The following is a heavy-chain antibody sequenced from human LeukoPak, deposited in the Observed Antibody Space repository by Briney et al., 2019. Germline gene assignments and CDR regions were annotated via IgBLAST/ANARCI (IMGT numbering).Heavy chain of an antibody. Sequence: GGSLRLSCAASGFTFSSYAMSWVRQAPGKGLEWVSAISGSGGSTYYADSVKGRFTISRDNSKNTLYLQMNSLRAEDTPVYYCANRGWFGEPHDYWGQGTLVTVSS. CDR3: ANRGWFGEPHDY. V-gene: IGHV3-23*01. CDR1: GFTFSSYA. D-gene: IGHD3-10*01. CDR2: ISGSGGST. J-gene: IGHJ4*02.